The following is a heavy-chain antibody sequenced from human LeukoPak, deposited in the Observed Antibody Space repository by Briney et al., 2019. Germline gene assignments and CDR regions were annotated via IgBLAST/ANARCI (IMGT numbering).Heavy chain of an antibody. J-gene: IGHJ3*02. CDR1: GFTFSSYG. CDR3: AKDRGRSYRNAFDI. V-gene: IGHV3-30*02. CDR2: IRYDGSNK. Sequence: PGGSLRLSCATSGFTFSSYGMHWVRQAPGKGLEWAAFIRYDGSNKYYADSVKGRFTISRDNSKNTLYLQMNRLRAEDTAVYYCAKDRGRSYRNAFDIWGQGKMVTVSS. D-gene: IGHD1-26*01.